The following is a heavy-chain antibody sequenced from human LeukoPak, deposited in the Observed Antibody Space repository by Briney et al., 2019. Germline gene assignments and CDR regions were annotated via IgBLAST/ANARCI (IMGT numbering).Heavy chain of an antibody. CDR1: GFIFSDYW. Sequence: GGSLRLSCVTSGFIFSDYWMGWVRQAPGKGPEWVASIKPDGNEQYYVDSVRGRFTISRDDSKDSLFLQMDSLRDDDTAVYYCGRERVSAYDYWGQGTLVTVSS. J-gene: IGHJ4*02. CDR2: IKPDGNEQ. CDR3: GRERVSAYDY. V-gene: IGHV3-7*01.